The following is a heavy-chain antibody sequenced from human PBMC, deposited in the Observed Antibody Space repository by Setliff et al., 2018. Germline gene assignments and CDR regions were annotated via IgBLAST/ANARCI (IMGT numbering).Heavy chain of an antibody. V-gene: IGHV2-5*01. CDR1: GFSLSTSGVG. J-gene: IGHJ4*02. CDR3: AHKSGSYSSMDY. CDR2: IYWNDDK. D-gene: IGHD1-26*01. Sequence: SGPTLVNPTQTLTLTRTFSGFSLSTSGVGVGWIRQPPGKALEWLALIYWNDDKRYSPSLKSRLTITKDTPKNQVVLTMTNMDPVDTATYYCAHKSGSYSSMDYWGQGTLVTVPQ.